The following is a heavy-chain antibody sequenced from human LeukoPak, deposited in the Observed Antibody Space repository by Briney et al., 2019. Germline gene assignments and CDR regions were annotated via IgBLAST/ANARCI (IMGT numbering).Heavy chain of an antibody. J-gene: IGHJ5*02. CDR1: GYSINNYW. CDR3: ARQEYCSGGSCYTWFDP. D-gene: IGHD2-15*01. Sequence: GESLKISCKGSGYSINNYWIGWVRQMPGKGLEWMGIIYPADSDIRYSPSFQGQVTISADKSISTAYLQWSSLKASDTAMYYCARQEYCSGGSCYTWFDPWGQGTLVTASS. V-gene: IGHV5-51*01. CDR2: IYPADSDI.